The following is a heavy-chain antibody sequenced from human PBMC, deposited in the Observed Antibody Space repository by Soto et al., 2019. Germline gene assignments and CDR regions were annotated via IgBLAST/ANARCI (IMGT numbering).Heavy chain of an antibody. D-gene: IGHD2-15*01. Sequence: GESLKISCKGSGYSFTSYWISWVRQMPGKGLEWMGIIYPGDSDTRYSPSFQGQVTISADKSISTAYLQWSSLKASDTAMYYCARVTIAGYYYYYGMDVWGQGTTVTVSS. V-gene: IGHV5-51*01. J-gene: IGHJ6*02. CDR1: GYSFTSYW. CDR2: IYPGDSDT. CDR3: ARVTIAGYYYYYGMDV.